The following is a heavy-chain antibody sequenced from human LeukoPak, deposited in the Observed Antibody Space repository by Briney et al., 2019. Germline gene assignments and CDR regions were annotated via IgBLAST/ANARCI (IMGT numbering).Heavy chain of an antibody. D-gene: IGHD3-22*01. V-gene: IGHV4-34*01. J-gene: IGHJ4*02. CDR3: ARRPAVVITYAYYFDY. CDR2: INHSGST. Sequence: SETLSLTCAVYGGSFSGYYWSWIRQPPGKGLEWIGEINHSGSTNYNPSLKSRVTISVDTSKNQFSLKLSSVTAADTAVYYCARRPAVVITYAYYFDYWGQGTLVTVSS. CDR1: GGSFSGYY.